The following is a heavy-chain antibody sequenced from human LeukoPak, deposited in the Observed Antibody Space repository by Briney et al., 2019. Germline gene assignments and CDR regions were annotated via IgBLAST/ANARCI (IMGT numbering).Heavy chain of an antibody. V-gene: IGHV3-30*02. CDR3: AKRSDSSSYSFDY. CDR1: GFTFSSYG. CDR2: IWYDGSNK. Sequence: GGSLRLSCAASGFTFSSYGMHWVRQAPGKGLEWVAVIWYDGSNKYYADSVKGRFTISRDNSKNTLYLQMNSLGAEDTAVYYCAKRSDSSSYSFDYWGQGTLVTVSS. J-gene: IGHJ4*02. D-gene: IGHD6-6*01.